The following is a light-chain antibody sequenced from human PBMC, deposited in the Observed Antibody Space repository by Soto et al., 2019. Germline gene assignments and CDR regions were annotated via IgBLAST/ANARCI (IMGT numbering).Light chain of an antibody. V-gene: IGLV1-40*01. CDR1: SSNIGAGYH. J-gene: IGLJ3*02. CDR2: GNN. Sequence: QSVLTQPPSVSGAPGQRVTISCTGSSSNIGAGYHVHWYQQLPGTAPKLLIYGNNNRPSGVPDRFSGSRSGTSGSLAIIGLQAEDGADYYCQSYDSSLSASVFGGGTKLTVL. CDR3: QSYDSSLSASV.